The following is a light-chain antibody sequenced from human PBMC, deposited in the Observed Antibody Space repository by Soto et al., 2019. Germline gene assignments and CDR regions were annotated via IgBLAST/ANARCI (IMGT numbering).Light chain of an antibody. CDR2: DVS. CDR1: SSDVGSYNY. J-gene: IGLJ1*01. CDR3: SSYTTSSTYV. V-gene: IGLV2-14*01. Sequence: QSALTQPASVSGSPGQSITISCTGKSSDVGSYNYVSWYQQHPGKAPKVMIYDVSNRPSGVSYRFSGSKSGNTASLTISGLQAEDEADYYCSSYTTSSTYVFGTGTKVTVL.